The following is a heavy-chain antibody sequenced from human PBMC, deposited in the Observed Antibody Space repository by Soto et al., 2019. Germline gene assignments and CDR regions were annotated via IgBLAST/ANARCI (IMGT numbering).Heavy chain of an antibody. CDR1: GFAFSSYS. Sequence: GGSLRLSCAASGFAFSSYSMNWVRQAPGKGLEWVSYIHSSSTTIYYADSVKGRFTISRDNAKNSLYLQMNSLRDEDTAVYYCARVPGLYSNGWPNWRFDLWGQGTLVTVSS. D-gene: IGHD6-19*01. J-gene: IGHJ5*02. CDR2: IHSSSTTI. V-gene: IGHV3-48*02. CDR3: ARVPGLYSNGWPNWRFDL.